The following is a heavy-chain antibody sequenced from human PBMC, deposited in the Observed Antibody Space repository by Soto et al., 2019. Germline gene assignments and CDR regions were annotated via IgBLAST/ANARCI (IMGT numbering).Heavy chain of an antibody. J-gene: IGHJ6*02. D-gene: IGHD3-3*01. CDR1: GFIFENFG. CDR2: ISGSGFKK. V-gene: IGHV3-23*01. Sequence: GGSLRLSCAASGFIFENFGMSWVRQAPGKGLEWISSISGSGFKKYYADSVKGRFTISRDNSKSTVYLELNNLSAEDTAVYYCARASFLVYYYYYGMDVWGQGTTVTVSS. CDR3: ARASFLVYYYYYGMDV.